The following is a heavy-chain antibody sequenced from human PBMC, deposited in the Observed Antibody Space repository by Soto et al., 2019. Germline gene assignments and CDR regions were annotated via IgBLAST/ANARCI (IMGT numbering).Heavy chain of an antibody. CDR1: GYTFRSYG. J-gene: IGHJ4*02. Sequence: QVQLVQSGTEVKKPGASVKVSCSVSGYTFRSYGISCVRQAPGQGLEWMGWISGYNGHTNYAQNLQGRVTMTTDTSTGTAYMELRSLRSDDTAVYYCARLKGDSNFWWGYWGQGTLVTVSS. CDR3: ARLKGDSNFWWGY. CDR2: ISGYNGHT. D-gene: IGHD3-3*01. V-gene: IGHV1-18*01.